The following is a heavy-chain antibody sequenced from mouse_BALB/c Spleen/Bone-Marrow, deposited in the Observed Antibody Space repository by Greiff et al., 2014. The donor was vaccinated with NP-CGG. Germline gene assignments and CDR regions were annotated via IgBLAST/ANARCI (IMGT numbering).Heavy chain of an antibody. CDR3: ARAITDAMDY. Sequence: LVESEAELVRPGTSVKVSCKGSGYAFTNYLIEWVKQRPGQGLEWIGVINSGSGGTKYNEKFKGKATLTADKSSSTAYMQLSSLTSDDSAVYFCARAITDAMDYWGQGTSVTVSS. V-gene: IGHV1-54*03. J-gene: IGHJ4*01. CDR2: INSGSGGT. CDR1: GYAFTNYL. D-gene: IGHD2-4*01.